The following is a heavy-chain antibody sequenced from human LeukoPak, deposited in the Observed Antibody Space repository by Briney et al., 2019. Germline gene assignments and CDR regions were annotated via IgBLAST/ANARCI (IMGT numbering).Heavy chain of an antibody. Sequence: GASVKVSCKASGYRFTSYGISWVRQAPGQGLEWMGWISAYNGNTNYAQKLQGRVTMTTDTSTSTAYMELRSLRSDDTAVYYCARVMRHYCSSTFCHNPYYFEYWGQGTLVTVSS. D-gene: IGHD2-2*02. CDR3: ARVMRHYCSSTFCHNPYYFEY. CDR1: GYRFTSYG. V-gene: IGHV1-18*01. J-gene: IGHJ4*02. CDR2: ISAYNGNT.